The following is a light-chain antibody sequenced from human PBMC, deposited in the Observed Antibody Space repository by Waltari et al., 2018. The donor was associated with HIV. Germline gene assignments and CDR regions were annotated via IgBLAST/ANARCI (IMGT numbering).Light chain of an antibody. Sequence: EIVLPQSPGPLSLSPGDGGTISCRASQSVTGGFLAWYQQKRGQAPRLLIYGASSRAKGIPDRFSCGGSGTDFTLTISRLEPEDFAVYHCQQYGSSPYTFGQGTKLEIK. CDR3: QQYGSSPYT. CDR2: GAS. V-gene: IGKV3-20*01. CDR1: QSVTGGF. J-gene: IGKJ2*01.